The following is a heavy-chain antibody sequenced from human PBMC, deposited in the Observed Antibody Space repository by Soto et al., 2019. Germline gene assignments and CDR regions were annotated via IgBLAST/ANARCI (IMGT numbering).Heavy chain of an antibody. Sequence: GGSLRLSCAVSGFTFSSYGMHWVRQAPGKGLEWVAVISYDGSNKYYADSVKGRFTISRDNSKNTLYLQMNSLRAEDMAVYYCASSRIAVAGTLDAFDIWGQGTMVTVSS. CDR1: GFTFSSYG. J-gene: IGHJ3*02. CDR3: ASSRIAVAGTLDAFDI. D-gene: IGHD6-19*01. V-gene: IGHV3-30*03. CDR2: ISYDGSNK.